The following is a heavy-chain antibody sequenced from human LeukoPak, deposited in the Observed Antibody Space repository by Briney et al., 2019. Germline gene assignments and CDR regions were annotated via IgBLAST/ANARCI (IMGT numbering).Heavy chain of an antibody. J-gene: IGHJ4*02. V-gene: IGHV3-21*01. CDR3: ARGGSGSYYNVGVG. D-gene: IGHD3-10*01. CDR2: ISSSSSYI. CDR1: GFTFSNYR. Sequence: PGGSLRLSCEVSGFTFSNYRMNWVRQAPGKGLEWVSSISSSSSYIYYADSVKGRFTISRDNAKNSLYLQMNSLRAEDTAVYYCARGGSGSYYNVGVGWGQGTLVTVSS.